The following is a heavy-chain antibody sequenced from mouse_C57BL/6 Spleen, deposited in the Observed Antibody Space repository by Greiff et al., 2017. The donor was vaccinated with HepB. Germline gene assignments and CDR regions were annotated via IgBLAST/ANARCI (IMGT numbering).Heavy chain of an antibody. CDR3: AGYGNLWYFDV. D-gene: IGHD2-1*01. V-gene: IGHV1-54*01. Sequence: QVQLKQSGAELVRPGTSVKVSCKASGYAFTNYLIEWVKQRPGQGLEWIGVINPGSGGTNYNEKFKGKATLTADKSSSTAYMQLSSLTSEDSAVYFCAGYGNLWYFDVWGTGTTVTVSS. CDR1: GYAFTNYL. CDR2: INPGSGGT. J-gene: IGHJ1*03.